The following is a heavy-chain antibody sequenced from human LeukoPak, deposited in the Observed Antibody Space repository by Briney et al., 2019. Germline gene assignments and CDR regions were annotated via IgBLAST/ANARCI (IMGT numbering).Heavy chain of an antibody. CDR3: AVAKYYHAFDI. CDR1: GYTFTNYW. CDR2: IYPGDSDT. D-gene: IGHD3-16*01. J-gene: IGHJ3*02. Sequence: GESLKISCKASGYTFTNYWIGWVRQMPGKGLEWMGIIYPGDSDTRYSPSFQGQVTISADKSISTAYLQWSSLKASDTAMYYCAVAKYYHAFDIWGQGTMVTVSS. V-gene: IGHV5-51*01.